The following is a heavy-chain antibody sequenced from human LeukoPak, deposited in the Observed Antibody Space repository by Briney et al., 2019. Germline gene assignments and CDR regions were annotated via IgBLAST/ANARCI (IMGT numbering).Heavy chain of an antibody. CDR2: INHSGST. CDR3: ARSVRTYYDFWSGYYKGDWFDP. D-gene: IGHD3-3*01. J-gene: IGHJ5*02. V-gene: IGHV4-34*01. Sequence: SETLSLTCAVYGGSSSGYYWSWIRQPPGKGLEWIGEINHSGSTNYNPSLKSRVTISVDTSKNQFSLKPSSVTAADTAVYYCARSVRTYYDFWSGYYKGDWFDPWGQGTLVTVSS. CDR1: GGSSSGYY.